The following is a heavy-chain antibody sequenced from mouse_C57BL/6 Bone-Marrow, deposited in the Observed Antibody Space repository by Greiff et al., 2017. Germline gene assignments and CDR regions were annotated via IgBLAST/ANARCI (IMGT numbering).Heavy chain of an antibody. CDR3: AGKLYDYESWFAY. D-gene: IGHD2-4*01. CDR1: GYTFTSYW. CDR2: IDPSDSYT. V-gene: IGHV1-50*01. Sequence: QVQLQQPGAELVKPGASVKLSCKASGYTFTSYWMQWVKQRPGQGLEWIGEIDPSDSYTNYNQKFKGKATLTVDTSSSTAYMQRSSLTSEDSAVYYCAGKLYDYESWFAYWGQGTLVTVSA. J-gene: IGHJ3*01.